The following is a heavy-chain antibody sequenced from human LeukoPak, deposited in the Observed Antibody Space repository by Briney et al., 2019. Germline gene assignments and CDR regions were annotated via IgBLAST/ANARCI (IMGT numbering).Heavy chain of an antibody. Sequence: SETLSLTCTVSGGSTSSSSYYWGWIRQPPGKGLEWIGSIYYSGSTYYNPSLKSRVTISVDTSKNQFSLKLSPVTAADTAVYYCARVRTGYYYMDVWGKGTTVTVSS. J-gene: IGHJ6*03. V-gene: IGHV4-39*07. D-gene: IGHD1-14*01. CDR1: GGSTSSSSYY. CDR2: IYYSGST. CDR3: ARVRTGYYYMDV.